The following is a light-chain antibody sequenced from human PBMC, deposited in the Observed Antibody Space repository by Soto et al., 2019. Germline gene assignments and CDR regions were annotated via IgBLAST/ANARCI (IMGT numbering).Light chain of an antibody. Sequence: SYELTQPPSVSVAPGKTARISCGGNNIGSKSVHWYQQKPGQAPVVVIYYDSDRPSGIPERFSGSNSGNTATLTISRVEAGDEADHYCQVWDSDHVVFGGGTKLTVL. V-gene: IGLV3-21*04. J-gene: IGLJ2*01. CDR1: NIGSKS. CDR2: YDS. CDR3: QVWDSDHVV.